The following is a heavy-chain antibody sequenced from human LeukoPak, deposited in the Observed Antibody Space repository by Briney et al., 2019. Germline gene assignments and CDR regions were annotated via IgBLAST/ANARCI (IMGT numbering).Heavy chain of an antibody. CDR2: IYHSGST. Sequence: SETLSLTCAVSGGSISSGGYSWSWIRQPPGKGLEWIGYIYHSGSTYYNPSPKSRVTISVDTSKNQFSLRLSSVTAADTAVYYCARGGDSSSWSVDYWGQGTLVTVSS. V-gene: IGHV4-30-2*01. J-gene: IGHJ4*02. CDR1: GGSISSGGYS. CDR3: ARGGDSSSWSVDY. D-gene: IGHD6-13*01.